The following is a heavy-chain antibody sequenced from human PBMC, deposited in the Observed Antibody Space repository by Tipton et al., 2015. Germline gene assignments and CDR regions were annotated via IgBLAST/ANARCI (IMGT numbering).Heavy chain of an antibody. V-gene: IGHV4-39*01. J-gene: IGHJ4*02. CDR2: IYYSGST. D-gene: IGHD5-18*01. CDR1: GGSISSSNYY. CDR3: GRLSYSRGWF. Sequence: TLSLTCTVSGGSISSSNYYWGWIRQPPGKGLEWIGSIYYSGSTYYNPSLESRVTTSVDTSKNQFSLKVRSVTAADTAVYYCGRLSYSRGWFWGQGILVTVSS.